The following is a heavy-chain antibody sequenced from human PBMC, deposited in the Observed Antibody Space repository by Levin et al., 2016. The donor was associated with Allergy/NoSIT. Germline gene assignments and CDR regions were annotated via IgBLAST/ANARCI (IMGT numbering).Heavy chain of an antibody. Sequence: WIRQPPGKGLEWVSSISSSSYIYYADSVKGRFTISRDNAKNSLYLQMNSLRAEDTAVYYCARASSGSYYYFDYWGQGTLVTVSS. CDR3: ARASSGSYYYFDY. D-gene: IGHD1-26*01. J-gene: IGHJ4*02. CDR2: ISSSSYI. V-gene: IGHV3-69-1*01.